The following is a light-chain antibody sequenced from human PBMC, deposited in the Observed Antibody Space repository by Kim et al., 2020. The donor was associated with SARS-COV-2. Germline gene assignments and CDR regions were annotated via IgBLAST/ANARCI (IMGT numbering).Light chain of an antibody. CDR3: QSYDSSLSGGVL. J-gene: IGLJ3*02. CDR1: SSSIGAGYD. Sequence: VTISCTGSSSSIGAGYDVHWYQQLPGTAPKLLIYGNNNRPSGVPDRFSGSKSGTSASLAITGLQAEDEADYYCQSYDSSLSGGVLFGGGTQLTVL. V-gene: IGLV1-40*01. CDR2: GNN.